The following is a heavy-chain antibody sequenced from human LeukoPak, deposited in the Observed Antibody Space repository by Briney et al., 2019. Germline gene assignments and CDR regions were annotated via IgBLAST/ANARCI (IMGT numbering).Heavy chain of an antibody. D-gene: IGHD3-10*01. Sequence: GGSLRLSCAASGFTFSSYWMSWVRQAPGRGLEWVANIKQDGSEIYYVDSVKGRLTISRDNAKNSLFLQMNSLRAEDTAVYYCTRDFQGRYYYHMDVWGKGTTVTVSS. CDR3: TRDFQGRYYYHMDV. CDR1: GFTFSSYW. J-gene: IGHJ6*03. V-gene: IGHV3-7*01. CDR2: IKQDGSEI.